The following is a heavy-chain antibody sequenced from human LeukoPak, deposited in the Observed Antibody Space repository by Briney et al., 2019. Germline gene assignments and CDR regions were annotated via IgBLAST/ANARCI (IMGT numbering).Heavy chain of an antibody. CDR2: AYYRSKWYY. CDR1: GDSVSSNRAT. V-gene: IGHV6-1*01. J-gene: IGHJ4*02. Sequence: QALPLTCAISGDSVSSNRATWNRIRQSPSRGLEWLGRAYYRSKWYYDYAVSVKSRITINPDTSKNQFSLQLDSVTPEDTAVYYCSRGRGDIDFDYWGQGTLVTVSS. CDR3: SRGRGDIDFDY.